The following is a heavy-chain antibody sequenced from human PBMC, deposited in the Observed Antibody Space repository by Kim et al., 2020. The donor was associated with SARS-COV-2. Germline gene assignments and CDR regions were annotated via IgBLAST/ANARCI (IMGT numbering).Heavy chain of an antibody. CDR2: ISSNGGST. J-gene: IGHJ1*01. V-gene: IGHV3-64D*06. D-gene: IGHD3-9*01. CDR1: GFTFSSYA. CDR3: VKGEYYDILTALEYFQH. Sequence: GGSLRLSCSASGFTFSSYAMHWVRQAPGKGLEYVSAISSNGGSTYYADSVKGRFTISRDNSKNTLYLQMSSLRAEDTAVYYCVKGEYYDILTALEYFQHWGQGTLVTVSS.